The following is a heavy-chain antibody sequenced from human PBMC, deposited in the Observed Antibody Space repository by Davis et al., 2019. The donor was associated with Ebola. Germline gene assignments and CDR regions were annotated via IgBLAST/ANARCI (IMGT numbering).Heavy chain of an antibody. J-gene: IGHJ6*04. CDR3: ARGWLRVGMDV. CDR2: TYYNSKWYN. V-gene: IGHV6-1*01. Sequence: PSETLSLTCVISGDSVSSGGWNWIRQSPSRGIEWLGRTYYNSKWYNDYAVSVKSRITINPDTSKNQFSLQLNSVTPEDTALYYCARGWLRVGMDVWGEGTTVTVSP. CDR1: GDSVSSGG. D-gene: IGHD5-18*01.